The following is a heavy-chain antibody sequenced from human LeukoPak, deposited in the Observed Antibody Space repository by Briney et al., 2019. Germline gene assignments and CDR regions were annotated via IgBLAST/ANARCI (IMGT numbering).Heavy chain of an antibody. CDR2: IYHSGST. V-gene: IGHV4-38-2*01. CDR1: GYSISSGYY. Sequence: PSETLSLTCAVSGYSISSGYYWGWIRQPPGKGLERIGSIYHSGSTYYNPSLKSRVTISVDTSKNQFSLKLSSVTAADTAVYYCARTTIAVAGLDWFDPWGQGTLVTVSS. CDR3: ARTTIAVAGLDWFDP. J-gene: IGHJ5*02. D-gene: IGHD6-19*01.